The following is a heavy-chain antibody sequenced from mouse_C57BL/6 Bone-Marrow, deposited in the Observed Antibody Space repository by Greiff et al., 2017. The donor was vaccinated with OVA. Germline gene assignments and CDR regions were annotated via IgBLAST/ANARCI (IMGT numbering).Heavy chain of an antibody. D-gene: IGHD1-1*01. V-gene: IGHV5-9-1*02. CDR2: ISSGGDYI. CDR3: TRGGYYDGKNYAMDY. J-gene: IGHJ4*01. CDR1: GFTFSSYA. Sequence: EVQLVESGEGLVKPGGSLKLSCAASGFTFSSYAMSWVRQTPEKRLEWVAYISSGGDYIYYADTVKGRFTISRDNARNTLYLQMSSLKSEDTAMYYCTRGGYYDGKNYAMDYWGQGTSVTVSS.